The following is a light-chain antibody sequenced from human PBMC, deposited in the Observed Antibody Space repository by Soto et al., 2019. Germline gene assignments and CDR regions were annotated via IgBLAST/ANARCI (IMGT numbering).Light chain of an antibody. Sequence: QSVLTQPPSASGSPGQSVTISCTGTSSDVGGYNYVSWYQQHPGKAHKLMIYEVSKRPSGVPDRFSGSKSGNTASLTVSGLQAEDEADYYGRSYAGSNNYVFGTGTKVTV. CDR3: RSYAGSNNYV. J-gene: IGLJ1*01. V-gene: IGLV2-8*01. CDR1: SSDVGGYNY. CDR2: EVS.